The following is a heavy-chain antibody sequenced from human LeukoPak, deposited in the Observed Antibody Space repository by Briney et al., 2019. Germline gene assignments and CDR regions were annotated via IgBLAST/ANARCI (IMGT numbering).Heavy chain of an antibody. J-gene: IGHJ4*02. D-gene: IGHD6-13*01. CDR1: GYAFTSYG. CDR3: ASSLGIAAAGGLFDY. Sequence: ASVKVSCKASGYAFTSYGISCVRQAPGQGLEWMGWISAYNGNTNYAQKLQGRVTMTTDTSTSAAYMELRSLRSDDTAVYYCASSLGIAAAGGLFDYWGQGTLVTVSS. CDR2: ISAYNGNT. V-gene: IGHV1-18*01.